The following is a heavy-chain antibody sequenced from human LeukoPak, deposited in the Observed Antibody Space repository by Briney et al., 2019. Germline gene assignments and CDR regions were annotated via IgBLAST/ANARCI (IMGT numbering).Heavy chain of an antibody. CDR3: ARTLGFGELFDY. Sequence: PSETPSLTCTVSGGSISSYYWSWIRQPPGKGLEWIGYIYYSGSTNYNPSLKSRVTISVDTSKNQFSLKLSSVTAADTAVYYCARTLGFGELFDYWGQGTLVTVSS. J-gene: IGHJ4*02. D-gene: IGHD3-10*01. CDR1: GGSISSYY. V-gene: IGHV4-59*12. CDR2: IYYSGST.